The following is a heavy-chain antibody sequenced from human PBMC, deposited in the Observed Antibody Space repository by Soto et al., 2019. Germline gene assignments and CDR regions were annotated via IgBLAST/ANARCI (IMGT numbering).Heavy chain of an antibody. CDR2: INPKSGGT. Sequence: QVQLVQSGAEVQKPGPSVKVSCKASGYTFTDCYVHWVRQAPGQGLEWMGWINPKSGGTNIAQRFKGRVNMTRDMSISTVYMEMNRLKSDDTAVYYCVRDGLVSSARYYFDYWGQGTLVTVSS. V-gene: IGHV1-2*02. D-gene: IGHD6-13*01. CDR1: GYTFTDCY. J-gene: IGHJ4*02. CDR3: VRDGLVSSARYYFDY.